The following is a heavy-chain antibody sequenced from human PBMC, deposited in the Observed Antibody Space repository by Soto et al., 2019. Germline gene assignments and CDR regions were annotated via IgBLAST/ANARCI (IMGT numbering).Heavy chain of an antibody. V-gene: IGHV1-18*04. CDR2: ISAYNGNT. CDR1: GYTFTSYY. J-gene: IGHJ4*02. D-gene: IGHD3-22*01. Sequence: ASVKVSCKASGYTFTSYYMHWVRQAPGQGLEWMGWISAYNGNTNYAQKLQGRVTMTTDTSTSTAYMELSSLRSEDTAVYYCATVGAGFFGGYYDSSGYYFLDYWGQGTLVTVSS. CDR3: ATVGAGFFGGYYDSSGYYFLDY.